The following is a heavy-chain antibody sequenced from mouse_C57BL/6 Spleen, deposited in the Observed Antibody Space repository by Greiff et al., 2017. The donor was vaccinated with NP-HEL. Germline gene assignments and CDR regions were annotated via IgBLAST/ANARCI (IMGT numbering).Heavy chain of an antibody. J-gene: IGHJ1*03. CDR3: ARWGITTSRYFDV. CDR1: GYTFTSYW. V-gene: IGHV1-55*01. Sequence: LQESGAELVKPGASVKMSCKASGYTFTSYWITWVKQRPGQGLEWIGDIYPGSGSTNYNEKFKSKATLTVDTSSSTAYMQLSSLTSEDSAVYYCARWGITTSRYFDVWGTGTTVTVSS. D-gene: IGHD1-1*01. CDR2: IYPGSGST.